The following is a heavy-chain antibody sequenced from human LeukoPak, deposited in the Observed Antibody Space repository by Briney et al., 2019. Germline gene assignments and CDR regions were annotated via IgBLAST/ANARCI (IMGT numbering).Heavy chain of an antibody. V-gene: IGHV4-59*01. D-gene: IGHD6-6*01. Sequence: PSETLSLTCTVSGGPISSYYWTWIRQPPGKGLEWIGSLYYSGSTNYNPSLKSRVTISVDTSKNQFSLKLSSVTAADTAVYYCARRHVEYSSSSDPYYFDYWGQGTLVTASS. CDR1: GGPISSYY. CDR2: LYYSGST. J-gene: IGHJ4*02. CDR3: ARRHVEYSSSSDPYYFDY.